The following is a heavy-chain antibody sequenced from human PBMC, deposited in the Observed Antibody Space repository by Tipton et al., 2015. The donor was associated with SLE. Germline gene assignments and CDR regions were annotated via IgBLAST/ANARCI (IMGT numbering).Heavy chain of an antibody. CDR1: GYSFTSYW. J-gene: IGHJ3*02. CDR2: IYPGDSDT. D-gene: IGHD3-9*01. V-gene: IGHV5-51*03. CDR3: ARAGDILTGSSDAFDI. Sequence: QLVQSGAEVKKPGESLKISCKGSGYSFTSYWIGWVRQMPGKGLEWMGIIYPGDSDTRYSPSFQGQVTLSADKSISTAYLQWSSLKASDTAMYYCARAGDILTGSSDAFDIWGQGTMVTVSS.